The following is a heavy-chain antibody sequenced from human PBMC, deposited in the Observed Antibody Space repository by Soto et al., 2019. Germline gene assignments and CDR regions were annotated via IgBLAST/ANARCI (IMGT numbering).Heavy chain of an antibody. CDR3: AREELAYQGSGSYNWFDP. CDR2: ISYSGST. Sequence: TLSLTCTVSGGSVNRGGSYWTWIRQHPGKGLEWIGYISYSGSTYYSPSLSSRITISPDPSKNQFSLKLSSVTAADTAVYYCAREELAYQGSGSYNWFDPWSQGSLFTDSS. CDR1: GGSVNRGGSY. J-gene: IGHJ5*02. D-gene: IGHD3-10*01. V-gene: IGHV4-31*03.